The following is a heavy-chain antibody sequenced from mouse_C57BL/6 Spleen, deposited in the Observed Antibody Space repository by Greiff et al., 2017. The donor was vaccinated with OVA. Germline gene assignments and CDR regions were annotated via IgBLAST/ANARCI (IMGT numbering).Heavy chain of an antibody. CDR1: GYSITSGYY. J-gene: IGHJ3*01. Sequence: EVQLVESGPGLVKPSQSLSLTCSVTGYSITSGYYWNWIRQFPGNKLEWMGYISYDGSNNYNPSLKNRISITRDTSKNQFFLKLNSVTTEDTATYYCARDTPSFAYWGQGTLVTVSA. CDR3: ARDTPSFAY. V-gene: IGHV3-6*01. CDR2: ISYDGSN.